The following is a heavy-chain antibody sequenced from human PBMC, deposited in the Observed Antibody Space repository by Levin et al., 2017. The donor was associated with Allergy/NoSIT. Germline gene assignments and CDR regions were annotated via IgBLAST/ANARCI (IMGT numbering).Heavy chain of an antibody. D-gene: IGHD3-22*01. CDR1: GFTFTTYW. J-gene: IGHJ4*02. Sequence: GESLKISCAASGFTFTTYWMHWVRRVPGKGLEWVSRINTDGRSTNYAESVKGRFTISRDNAKNTVFLQMNSLRVEDTAVYFCAREWQVDSSGYYFPFDAWGQGSPVTVSS. CDR2: INTDGRST. V-gene: IGHV3-74*01. CDR3: AREWQVDSSGYYFPFDA.